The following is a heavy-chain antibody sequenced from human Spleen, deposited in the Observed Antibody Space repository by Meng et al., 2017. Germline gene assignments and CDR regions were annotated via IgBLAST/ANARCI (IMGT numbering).Heavy chain of an antibody. J-gene: IGHJ4*01. CDR1: RFTFGDYG. Sequence: GESLKISCTASRFTFGDYGVSWFRQAPGKGLEWIGRMKSNVDGGTVDYAAAVKGRFFISRDDSENTFYLQMNSLKTEDTAVYYCSGHVDYWRHGTLLTV. V-gene: IGHV3-15*01. CDR2: MKSNVDGGTV. CDR3: SGHVDY.